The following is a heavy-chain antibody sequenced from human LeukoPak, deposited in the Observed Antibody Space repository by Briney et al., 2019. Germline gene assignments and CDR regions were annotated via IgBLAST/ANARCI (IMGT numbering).Heavy chain of an antibody. V-gene: IGHV4-39*07. CDR1: GGSISSSSYY. Sequence: PSETLSLTCTVSGGSISSSSYYWGWIRQPPGKGLEWIGSIYYSGSTYYNPSLKSRVTISVDTSKNQFSLKLSSVTAADTAVYYCARGRDGLFSGFDYWGQGTLVTVSS. CDR2: IYYSGST. D-gene: IGHD3-9*01. CDR3: ARGRDGLFSGFDY. J-gene: IGHJ4*02.